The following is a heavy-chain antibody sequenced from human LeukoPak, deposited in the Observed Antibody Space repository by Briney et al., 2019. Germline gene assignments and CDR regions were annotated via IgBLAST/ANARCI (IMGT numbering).Heavy chain of an antibody. V-gene: IGHV1-46*01. J-gene: IGHJ4*02. Sequence: ASVKVSCKASEDTFTNYYMHWVRQAPGQGLEWLGIINPNGDRTAYAQNFQGRVTMTRDASTTTFYLELSSLRSEDTAVYFCARGYPMDWNYFDYWGQGTLVTVSS. CDR1: EDTFTNYY. D-gene: IGHD3/OR15-3a*01. CDR2: INPNGDRT. CDR3: ARGYPMDWNYFDY.